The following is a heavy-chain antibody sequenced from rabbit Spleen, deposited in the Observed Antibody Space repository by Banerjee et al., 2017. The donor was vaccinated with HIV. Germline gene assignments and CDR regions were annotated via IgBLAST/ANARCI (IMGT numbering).Heavy chain of an antibody. CDR2: IYTGSGST. J-gene: IGHJ6*01. V-gene: IGHV1S40*01. Sequence: QSLEESGGGLVQPEGSLALTCKASGFTISSYYYMCWVRQAPGKGLEWIGCIYTGSGSTWYASWVNGRFTISKTSSTTVTLQMTRLTAADTATYFCARDTSSSFSSYGMDLWGPGTLVTVS. CDR3: ARDTSSSFSSYGMDL. CDR1: GFTISSYYY. D-gene: IGHD1-1*01.